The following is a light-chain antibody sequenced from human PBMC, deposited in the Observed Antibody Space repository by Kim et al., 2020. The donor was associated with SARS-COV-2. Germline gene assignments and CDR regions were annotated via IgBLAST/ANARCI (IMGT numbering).Light chain of an antibody. J-gene: IGKJ4*01. V-gene: IGKV1-9*01. CDR3: QQVYTYPLS. CDR1: QGISSY. Sequence: ASVGVTVTITCRASQGISSYLAWYQQKPGKAPTLLIYAASTLQSGVPSRFSGSGSGTDFTLIISSLQPEDFATYYCQQVYTYPLSFGGGTKVDIK. CDR2: AAS.